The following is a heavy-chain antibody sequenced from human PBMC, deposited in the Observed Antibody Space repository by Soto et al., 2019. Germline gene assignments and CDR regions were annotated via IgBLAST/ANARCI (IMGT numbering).Heavy chain of an antibody. CDR3: ATTLLRSFNWFDP. J-gene: IGHJ5*02. D-gene: IGHD3-3*01. CDR2: IYYSGTA. V-gene: IGHV4-39*01. CDR1: GGSISSSTYY. Sequence: SETLSLTCTVSGGSISSSTYYWGWIRQPPGKGLEWIGSIYYSGTAYYNPSLRSRVTLSVDTSKNQSSLKLSSVTAADTAVYYCATTLLRSFNWFDPWGQGTLVTVS.